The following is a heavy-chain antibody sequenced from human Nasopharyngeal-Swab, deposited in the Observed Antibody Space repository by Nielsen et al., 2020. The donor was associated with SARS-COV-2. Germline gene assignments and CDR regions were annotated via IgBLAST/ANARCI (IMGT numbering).Heavy chain of an antibody. Sequence: ASVKVSCKASGYTFTSYAMHWVRQAPGQRLEWMGWINAGNGNTKYSQKFQGRVTITRDTSASTAYMELSSLRSEDTAVYYCARNRHYYGSGSYSKNGFDPWGQGTLVTVSS. J-gene: IGHJ5*02. CDR2: INAGNGNT. D-gene: IGHD3-10*01. CDR3: ARNRHYYGSGSYSKNGFDP. CDR1: GYTFTSYA. V-gene: IGHV1-3*01.